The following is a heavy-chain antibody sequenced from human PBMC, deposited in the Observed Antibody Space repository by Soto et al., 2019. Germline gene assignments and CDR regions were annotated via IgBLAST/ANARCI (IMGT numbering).Heavy chain of an antibody. V-gene: IGHV4-39*01. D-gene: IGHD5-18*01. CDR1: GGSISSSSYY. J-gene: IGHJ3*02. Sequence: LSLTCTVSGGSISSSSYYWGWIRQPPGKGLEWIGSIYYSGSTYYNPSLKSRVTISVDTSKNQFSLKLSSVTAADTAVYYCARVLSGYSYGLGAFDIWGQGTMVTVSS. CDR2: IYYSGST. CDR3: ARVLSGYSYGLGAFDI.